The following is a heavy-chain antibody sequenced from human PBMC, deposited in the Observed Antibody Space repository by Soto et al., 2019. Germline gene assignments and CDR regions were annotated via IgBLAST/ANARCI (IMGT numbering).Heavy chain of an antibody. J-gene: IGHJ4*02. CDR3: ARGGSYYFDY. Sequence: SVGSLRLSCAASGFTFSSYAMHWVRQAPGKGLEWVAVISYDGSNKYYADSVKGRFTISRDNSKNTLYLQMNSLRAEDTAVYYCARGGSYYFDYWGQGTLVTVSS. CDR2: ISYDGSNK. CDR1: GFTFSSYA. D-gene: IGHD1-26*01. V-gene: IGHV3-30-3*01.